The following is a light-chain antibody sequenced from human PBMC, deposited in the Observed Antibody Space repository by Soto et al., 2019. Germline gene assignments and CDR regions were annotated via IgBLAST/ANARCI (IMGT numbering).Light chain of an antibody. CDR3: QHSYSNSVT. CDR2: GAS. V-gene: IGKV1-39*01. J-gene: IGKJ4*01. Sequence: INMTQSPSSLSASVGDRVTITCRASQSIRRYINWYQQKPGRAPKLLIYGASNLQSGVPSRFSGSGSGTDFTLTINSMQPEDFASYYCQHSYSNSVTFGGGTKVDIK. CDR1: QSIRRY.